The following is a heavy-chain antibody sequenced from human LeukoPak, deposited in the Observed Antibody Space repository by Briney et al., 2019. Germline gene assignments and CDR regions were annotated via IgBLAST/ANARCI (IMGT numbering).Heavy chain of an antibody. V-gene: IGHV3-21*01. J-gene: IGHJ4*02. D-gene: IGHD6-19*01. CDR2: ISSSSSYI. CDR3: ARRQITVAGVFDY. Sequence: GGSLRLSCAAFGFTFDDYTMNWVRQAPGKGLEWVSSISSSSSYIYYADSVKGRFTISRDNAKNSLNLQMNSLRAEDTAVYYCARRQITVAGVFDYWGQGTLVTVSS. CDR1: GFTFDDYT.